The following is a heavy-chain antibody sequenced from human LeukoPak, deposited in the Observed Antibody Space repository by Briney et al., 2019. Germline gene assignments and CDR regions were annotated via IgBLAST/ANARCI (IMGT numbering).Heavy chain of an antibody. CDR2: IVYSGPS. V-gene: IGHV4-31*11. CDR3: VWGFYYTGMDV. J-gene: IGHJ6*02. D-gene: IGHD3-16*01. Sequence: PSQTLSLTCAVSGASISSGGNSWSWIRQPPGKGLEWIGSIVYSGPSYYNPSLKSRISVSLDTSENQFSLKVNSVTAADTAVYYCVWGFYYTGMDVWGQGTTVTVSS. CDR1: GASISSGGNS.